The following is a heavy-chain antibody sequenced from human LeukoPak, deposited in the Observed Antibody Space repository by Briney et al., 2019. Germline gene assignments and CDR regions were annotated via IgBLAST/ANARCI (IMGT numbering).Heavy chain of an antibody. J-gene: IGHJ5*02. D-gene: IGHD2-2*01. Sequence: LSQTLSLTCAISGDSVSSNSVTWNWIRQSPSRGLEWLVRTYYRSTWYNDYAVSVRGRITVNPDTSKNQFSLHLNSVTPEDTAVYYCARRLTQYDCFDPWGQGILVTVSS. CDR2: TYYRSTWYN. CDR3: ARRLTQYDCFDP. V-gene: IGHV6-1*01. CDR1: GDSVSSNSVT.